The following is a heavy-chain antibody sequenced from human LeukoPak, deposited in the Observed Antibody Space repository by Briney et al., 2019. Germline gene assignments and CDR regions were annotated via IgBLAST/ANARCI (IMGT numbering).Heavy chain of an antibody. CDR1: GYTFTGYY. CDR3: ASEVAGIVGATNTGY. Sequence: ASVKVSCKASGYTFTGYYMHWVRQAPGQGLEWMGWINPNSGGTNYAQKFQGRVTMTRDTSISTAYMELSRLRSDDTAVYYCASEVAGIVGATNTGYWGQGTLVTVSS. J-gene: IGHJ4*02. V-gene: IGHV1-2*02. D-gene: IGHD1-26*01. CDR2: INPNSGGT.